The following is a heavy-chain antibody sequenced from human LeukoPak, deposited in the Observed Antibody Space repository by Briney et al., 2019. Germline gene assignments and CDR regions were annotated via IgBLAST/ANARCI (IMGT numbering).Heavy chain of an antibody. CDR2: IYYSGST. V-gene: IGHV4-59*08. CDR3: ARLAQGQSLYYYDSSGYFPFFDY. J-gene: IGHJ4*02. CDR1: GGXISSYY. D-gene: IGHD3-22*01. Sequence: LETLSLTCTVSGGXISSYYCSWIRQPPGKGQEWLGLIYYSGSTNYNPSLKSRVTISVDTSKNQFSLKLSSVTAADTAVYYCARLAQGQSLYYYDSSGYFPFFDYWGQGTLVTVSS.